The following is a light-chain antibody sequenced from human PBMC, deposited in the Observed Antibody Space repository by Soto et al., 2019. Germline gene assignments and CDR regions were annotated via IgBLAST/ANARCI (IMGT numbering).Light chain of an antibody. CDR3: QHYNSYSEA. V-gene: IGKV1-5*03. CDR1: QTISSW. CDR2: KAS. J-gene: IGKJ1*01. Sequence: DIQMTQSPSTLSGSVGERVTITCRASQTISSWLAWYQQKPGKAPKLLIYKASTLKSGVPSRFSGSGSGTEFTLTISSLQHDDFATYYCQHYNSYSEAFGQGTKVDIK.